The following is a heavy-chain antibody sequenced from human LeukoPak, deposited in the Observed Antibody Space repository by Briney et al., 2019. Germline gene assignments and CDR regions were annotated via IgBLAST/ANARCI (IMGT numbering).Heavy chain of an antibody. D-gene: IGHD1-26*01. V-gene: IGHV3-11*01. CDR3: ARGTGSNNWFDP. J-gene: IGHJ5*02. Sequence: GGSLRLSCAASGFTFSNAWMNWIRQAPGKGLEWFSHISSSDSSTYYADSVKGRFTISRDKAKNSLYLQMNSLRAEDTAVYYCARGTGSNNWFDPWGQGTLVTVSS. CDR1: GFTFSNAW. CDR2: ISSSDSST.